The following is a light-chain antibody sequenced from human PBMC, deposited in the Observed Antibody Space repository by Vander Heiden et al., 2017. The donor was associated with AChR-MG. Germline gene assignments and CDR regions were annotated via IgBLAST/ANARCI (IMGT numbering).Light chain of an antibody. Sequence: DIQMTQSPSSLSASVGDRVTITCRASQSISSYLNWYQQKPGKAPKLLIYAASSLQSGVPSRFSGSGSGTDFTLTISRLQPEDFATYYCQQRDSTPGTFGPGTKVDIK. CDR1: QSISSY. V-gene: IGKV1-39*01. CDR2: AAS. CDR3: QQRDSTPGT. J-gene: IGKJ3*01.